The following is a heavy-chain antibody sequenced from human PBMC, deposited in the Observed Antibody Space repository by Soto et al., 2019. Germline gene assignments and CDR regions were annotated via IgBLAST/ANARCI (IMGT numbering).Heavy chain of an antibody. D-gene: IGHD2-2*01. CDR1: GYTFTGYY. J-gene: IGHJ6*03. V-gene: IGHV1-2*04. CDR2: INPNSGGT. Sequence: ASVKVSCKASGYTFTGYYMHWVRQAPGQGLEWMGWINPNSGGTNYAQKFQGWVTMTRDTSISTAYMELSRLRSDDTAVYYCAREPFGCSSTSFYVFYYYYYMDVWGKGTTVTVSS. CDR3: AREPFGCSSTSFYVFYYYYYMDV.